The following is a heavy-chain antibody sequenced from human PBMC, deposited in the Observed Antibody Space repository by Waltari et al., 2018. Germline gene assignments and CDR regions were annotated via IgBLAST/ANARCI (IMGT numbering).Heavy chain of an antibody. D-gene: IGHD3-9*01. CDR3: TRGARYGP. J-gene: IGHJ5*02. CDR2: IRSKAYGGTT. CDR1: GFIFADYA. V-gene: IGHV3-49*04. Sequence: EVRLVDSGGGFVQPGRSLTLSCTTSGFIFADYAVNWVRQAPGKGLEWVGLIRSKAYGGTTEYAASVKGRFTISRDDSKSIANLQMNSLKIEDTAVYYCTRGARYGPWGQGTLVTVSS.